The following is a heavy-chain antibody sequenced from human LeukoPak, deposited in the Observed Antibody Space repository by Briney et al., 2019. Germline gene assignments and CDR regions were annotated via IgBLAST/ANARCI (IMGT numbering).Heavy chain of an antibody. J-gene: IGHJ2*01. Sequence: GGSLRLSCAASGFTFSTYAMSWVRQAPGKGLEWVSGIRDTGDGTYYADSVKGRFTISRDNSKNTLYLQMNSLRPEDTAVYYCAKTPGGAAEGFAADWYFDLWGRGTLVTVSS. CDR1: GFTFSTYA. CDR2: IRDTGDGT. CDR3: AKTPGGAAEGFAADWYFDL. V-gene: IGHV3-23*01. D-gene: IGHD3-10*01.